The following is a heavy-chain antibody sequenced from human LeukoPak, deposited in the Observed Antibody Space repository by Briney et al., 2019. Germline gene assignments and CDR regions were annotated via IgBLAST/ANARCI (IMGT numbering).Heavy chain of an antibody. CDR1: GGPFSGYY. CDR3: ARLRQIVAANADPSSGFDH. D-gene: IGHD6-25*01. Sequence: SDTLSLTCAVYGGPFSGYYWTWIRQPPGKGVEWIGEISHGERTNSHPSLKSRVTMSLDTSKNQFSLKLTSVTAADTAVYYCARLRQIVAANADPSSGFDHWGQGTLVTVSS. V-gene: IGHV4-34*01. J-gene: IGHJ4*02. CDR2: ISHGERT.